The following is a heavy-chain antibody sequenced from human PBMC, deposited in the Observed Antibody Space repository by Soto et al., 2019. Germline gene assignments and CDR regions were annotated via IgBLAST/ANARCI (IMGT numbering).Heavy chain of an antibody. V-gene: IGHV4-30-2*02. CDR3: ARSDGRY. CDR1: GGSISSGGYS. CDR2: IYHSGST. Sequence: PSETLSLTCAVSGGSISSGGYSWSWIRQPPGKGLEWIGYIYHSGSTYYNPSLKSRVTISVDTSKNQFSLKLSSVTAEDTAVYYCARSDGRYWGQGTLVTVSS. J-gene: IGHJ4*02.